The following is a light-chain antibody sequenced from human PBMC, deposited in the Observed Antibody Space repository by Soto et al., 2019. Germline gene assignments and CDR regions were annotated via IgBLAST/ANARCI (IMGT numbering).Light chain of an antibody. Sequence: QSVLTQPPSASGTPGQRVTISCSGSSSNIGSNTVNWYQQLPGTAPKLLIYSNNQRPSGVPDRFSGSKSGTSGSLAIRGLQSEDEADYYCAAWDDSLNGPVFGGGTKLTVL. J-gene: IGLJ2*01. CDR2: SNN. V-gene: IGLV1-44*01. CDR3: AAWDDSLNGPV. CDR1: SSNIGSNT.